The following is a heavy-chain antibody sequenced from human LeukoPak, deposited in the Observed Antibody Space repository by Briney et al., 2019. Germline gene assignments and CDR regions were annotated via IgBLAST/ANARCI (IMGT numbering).Heavy chain of an antibody. J-gene: IGHJ6*03. Sequence: SETLSLTCTVSGGSISSYYWSWIRQPPGKGLEWIGYIYYSGSTNYNPSLRSRVTMSVDTSKNQFSLKLNSVTAADTAVYYCARGYYYMDVWGKGTTVTVSS. CDR3: ARGYYYMDV. CDR2: IYYSGST. V-gene: IGHV4-59*01. CDR1: GGSISSYY.